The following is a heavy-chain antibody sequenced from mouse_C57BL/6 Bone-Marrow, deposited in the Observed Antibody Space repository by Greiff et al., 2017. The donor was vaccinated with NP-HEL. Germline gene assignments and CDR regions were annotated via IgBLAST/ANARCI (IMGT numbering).Heavy chain of an antibody. V-gene: IGHV1-81*01. CDR3: AGQYGEGNYFDY. Sequence: VQLQQSGAELARPGASVKLSCKASGYTFTSYGISWVKQRTGQGLEWIGEIYPRSGNTYYNEKFKGKATLTADKSSSTAYMELRSLTSEDSAVYFCAGQYGEGNYFDYWGQGTTLTVSS. J-gene: IGHJ2*01. D-gene: IGHD1-1*01. CDR2: IYPRSGNT. CDR1: GYTFTSYG.